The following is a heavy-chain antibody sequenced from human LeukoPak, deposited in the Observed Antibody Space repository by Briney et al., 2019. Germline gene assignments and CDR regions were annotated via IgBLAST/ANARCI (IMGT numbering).Heavy chain of an antibody. V-gene: IGHV4-59*01. D-gene: IGHD5-12*01. CDR3: ARGHSGYDRGFDY. J-gene: IGHJ4*02. Sequence: PSETLSLTCTVSGGSISSYYWSWIRQPPGKGLEWIGYIYYSGSTNYNPSLKSRVTISVDTSKNQFSLKLSSVTAADTAVYYCARGHSGYDRGFDYWGQGTLVTVSS. CDR2: IYYSGST. CDR1: GGSISSYY.